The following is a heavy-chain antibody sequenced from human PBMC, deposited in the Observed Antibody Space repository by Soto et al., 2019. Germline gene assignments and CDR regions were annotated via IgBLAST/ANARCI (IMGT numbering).Heavy chain of an antibody. D-gene: IGHD1-26*01. J-gene: IGHJ4*02. CDR1: GFTFSSYG. CDR3: AKEGGFHQLEY. Sequence: QVQLVESGGGVVQPGTSLRLSCAASGFTFSSYGMHWVRQAPGKGLEWVAIISHHGKSKYYGDSVKGRFTISRDNSKNTLYLQVDSLTPEDTAVYYCAKEGGFHQLEYWGQGTLVTVSS. CDR2: ISHHGKSK. V-gene: IGHV3-30*18.